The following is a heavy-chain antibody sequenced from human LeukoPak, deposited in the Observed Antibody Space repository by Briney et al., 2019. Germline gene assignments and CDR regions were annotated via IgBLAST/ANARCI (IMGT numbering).Heavy chain of an antibody. CDR3: VAYVTATGHFDN. Sequence: PSETLSLTCTVSDGSISSSNYSWGWIRQPPGKGLEWIGSMYYSGNTYYNPPLTSRVTISVDTSKNEFSLTLRSVTAADTAVYYCVAYVTATGHFDNWGQGTLVTVSS. D-gene: IGHD6-13*01. V-gene: IGHV4-39*01. J-gene: IGHJ4*02. CDR2: MYYSGNT. CDR1: DGSISSSNYS.